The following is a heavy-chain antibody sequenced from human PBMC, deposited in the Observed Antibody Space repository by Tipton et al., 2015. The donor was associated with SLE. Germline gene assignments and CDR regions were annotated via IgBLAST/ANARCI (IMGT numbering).Heavy chain of an antibody. Sequence: TLSLTCAVSGGSIISSNWWSWVRQPPGKGLEWIGEIYHSGSTNYNPSLKSRVTISVDKSKNHFSLKLNSVTAADTAVYYCARQPLYYDSRGSSPAYFQSWGQGTPVTVSS. CDR3: ARQPLYYDSRGSSPAYFQS. V-gene: IGHV4-4*02. D-gene: IGHD3-22*01. CDR1: GGSIISSNW. CDR2: IYHSGST. J-gene: IGHJ1*01.